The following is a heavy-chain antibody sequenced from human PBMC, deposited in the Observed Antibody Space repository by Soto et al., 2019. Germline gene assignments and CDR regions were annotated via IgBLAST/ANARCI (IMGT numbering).Heavy chain of an antibody. V-gene: IGHV1-3*01. Sequence: ASVKVSCKASGYTFTSYAIHWVRQAPGQRLEWMGWINAGNGNTKYSQSFQGRVTFARDTSANTVYMELSSLRSEDTAVYYCARRLCGDYTFFDYWGQGXLVTVSS. D-gene: IGHD4-17*01. CDR2: INAGNGNT. J-gene: IGHJ4*02. CDR3: ARRLCGDYTFFDY. CDR1: GYTFTSYA.